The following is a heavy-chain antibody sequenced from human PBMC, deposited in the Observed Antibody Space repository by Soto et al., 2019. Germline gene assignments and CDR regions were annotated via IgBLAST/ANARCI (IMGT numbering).Heavy chain of an antibody. CDR3: ASLKAIEYYDILTGSTHWFDP. V-gene: IGHV1-8*01. D-gene: IGHD3-9*01. J-gene: IGHJ5*02. CDR1: GYTFTSYD. CDR2: MNPNSGNT. Sequence: AASVKVSCKASGYTFTSYDINWVRQATGQGLEWMGWMNPNSGNTGYAQKFQGRVTMTRNTSISTAYMELSSLRSEDTAVYYCASLKAIEYYDILTGSTHWFDPWGQGALVTVSS.